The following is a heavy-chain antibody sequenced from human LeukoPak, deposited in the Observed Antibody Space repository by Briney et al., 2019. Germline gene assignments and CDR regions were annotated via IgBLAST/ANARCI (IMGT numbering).Heavy chain of an antibody. CDR2: IDYSRDT. CDR1: GGSISSYY. J-gene: IGHJ4*02. V-gene: IGHV4-59*03. CDR3: ARNGPHYYDKSGYLDS. D-gene: IGHD3-22*01. Sequence: ASETLSLTCTVSGGSISSYYWSWIRQPPGKGLEWIGNIDYSRDTNYNPSLRSRVTILVDESRNQFSLKLNSVTAADTAVYYCARNGPHYYDKSGYLDSWGQGTLVTVSS.